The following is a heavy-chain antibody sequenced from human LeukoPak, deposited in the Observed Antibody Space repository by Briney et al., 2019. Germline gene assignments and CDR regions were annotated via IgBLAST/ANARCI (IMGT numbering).Heavy chain of an antibody. J-gene: IGHJ5*02. Sequence: PGGSLRLSCAASGFTFSSYSMNWVRQAPGKGLESVSSISSSSSYIYYADSVKGRFTISRDNAKNSLYLQMNSLRAEDTAVYYCAREAAISEGWFDPWGQGTLVTVSS. CDR1: GFTFSSYS. CDR3: AREAAISEGWFDP. D-gene: IGHD5-18*01. CDR2: ISSSSSYI. V-gene: IGHV3-21*01.